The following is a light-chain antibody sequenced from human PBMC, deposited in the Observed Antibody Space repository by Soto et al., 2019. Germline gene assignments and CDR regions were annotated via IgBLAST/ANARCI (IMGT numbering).Light chain of an antibody. Sequence: QSALTQPASVSGSPGQSITISCTGTSSDVGAYNCVSWYQQHPGKVPRLMIFDVSDRPSGVSNRFSGSKSGNTASLTISGLQREDGANYYCSSCTTRRTLIFGGGTMLTVL. V-gene: IGLV2-14*03. CDR3: SSCTTRRTLI. J-gene: IGLJ2*01. CDR2: DVS. CDR1: SSDVGAYNC.